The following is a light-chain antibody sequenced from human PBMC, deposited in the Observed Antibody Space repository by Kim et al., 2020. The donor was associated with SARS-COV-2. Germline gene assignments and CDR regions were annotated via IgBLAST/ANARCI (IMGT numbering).Light chain of an antibody. J-gene: IGLJ3*02. Sequence: GKTVRTSGQGDSLRSYYASWYQQKPGQAPVLVIYGKNNRPSGIPDRFSGSSSGNTASLTITGAQAEDEADYYCNSRDSSGNHWVFGGGTQLTVL. CDR1: SLRSYY. V-gene: IGLV3-19*01. CDR2: GKN. CDR3: NSRDSSGNHWV.